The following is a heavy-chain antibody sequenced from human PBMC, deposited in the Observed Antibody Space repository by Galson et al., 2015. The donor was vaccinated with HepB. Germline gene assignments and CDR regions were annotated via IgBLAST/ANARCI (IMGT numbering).Heavy chain of an antibody. D-gene: IGHD3-3*01. CDR1: GFTFSSYG. CDR3: ARDPRIQYYDFWSGYYGSDAFDI. J-gene: IGHJ3*02. CDR2: IWYDGSNK. V-gene: IGHV3-33*01. Sequence: SLRLSCAASGFTFSSYGMHWVRQAPGKGLEWVAVIWYDGSNKYYADSVKGRFTISRDNSKNTLYLQMNSLRAEDTAVYYCARDPRIQYYDFWSGYYGSDAFDIWGQGTMVTVSS.